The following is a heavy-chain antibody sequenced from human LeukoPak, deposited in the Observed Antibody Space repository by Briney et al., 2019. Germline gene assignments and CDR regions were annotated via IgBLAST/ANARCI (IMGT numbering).Heavy chain of an antibody. Sequence: GASVKVSCKASGYTFTGYYMHWVRQAPGQGLEWMGRINPNSGGTNYAQKFQGRVTMTRDTSISTAYMELSRLRSDDTAVYYCARYYYDSSGYYELFDYWGQGTLVTVS. CDR2: INPNSGGT. J-gene: IGHJ4*02. CDR3: ARYYYDSSGYYELFDY. CDR1: GYTFTGYY. V-gene: IGHV1-2*06. D-gene: IGHD3-22*01.